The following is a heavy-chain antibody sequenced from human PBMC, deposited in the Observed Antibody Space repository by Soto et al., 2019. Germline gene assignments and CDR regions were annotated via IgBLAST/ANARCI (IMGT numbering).Heavy chain of an antibody. CDR1: GFTFSNYW. V-gene: IGHV3-7*01. D-gene: IGHD2-2*01. Sequence: EVQLVESGGGLVQPGGSLRLSCAASGFTFSNYWMSWVRQPPGKGLEWVANIRQDGSEKYYVDSVKGRFTISRDNTKNALYLQMNRLSAEDTAVYYCARDPPHCSGSTSCLRGFQHWGQGTLVTVSS. J-gene: IGHJ1*01. CDR2: IRQDGSEK. CDR3: ARDPPHCSGSTSCLRGFQH.